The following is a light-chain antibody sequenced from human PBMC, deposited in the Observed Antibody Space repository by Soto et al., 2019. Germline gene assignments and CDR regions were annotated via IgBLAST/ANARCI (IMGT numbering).Light chain of an antibody. V-gene: IGKV1-39*01. CDR1: QTIAMY. CDR3: QQSFTTPYT. Sequence: DIQMTQSPSSLSASVGDRVTITCRASQTIAMYVNWFQQKPGKAPKPLIYTTSSLQSGVPPRISGSGSETDFTLTISRLQPEDSATYYCQQSFTTPYTFGQGTKLEIK. J-gene: IGKJ2*01. CDR2: TTS.